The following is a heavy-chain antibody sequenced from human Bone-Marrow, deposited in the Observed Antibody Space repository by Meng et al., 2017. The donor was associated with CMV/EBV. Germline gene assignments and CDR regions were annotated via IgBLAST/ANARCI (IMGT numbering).Heavy chain of an antibody. V-gene: IGHV1-69*10. CDR1: GGTFSSYA. CDR3: ARVSGGDYHESSGIQPYPYYFDF. Sequence: SVKVSCKASGGTFSSYAISWVRQAPGQRLEWMGATLPMFGIEKYAPKFQGRVTITADRFTSTAHMELRSLRSEDTAVYYCARVSGGDYHESSGIQPYPYYFDFWGQGTLVTVSS. D-gene: IGHD3-22*01. J-gene: IGHJ4*02. CDR2: TLPMFGIE.